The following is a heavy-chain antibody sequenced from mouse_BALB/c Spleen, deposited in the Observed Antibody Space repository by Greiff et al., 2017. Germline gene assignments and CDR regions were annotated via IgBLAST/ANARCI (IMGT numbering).Heavy chain of an antibody. V-gene: IGHV1-5*01. CDR1: GYTFNSNW. CDR3: TREDDYDGFAY. J-gene: IGHJ3*01. Sequence: VQLQQSGTVLARPGASVKMSCKASGYTFNSNWMHWVKQRPGQGLEWIGAIYPGNSDTSYNQKFKGKAKLTAVTSTSTAYMELSSLTNEDSAVYYCTREDDYDGFAYWGQGTLVTVSA. CDR2: IYPGNSDT. D-gene: IGHD2-4*01.